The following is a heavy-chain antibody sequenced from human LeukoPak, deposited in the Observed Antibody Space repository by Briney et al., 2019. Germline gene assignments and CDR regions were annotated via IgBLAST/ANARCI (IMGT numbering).Heavy chain of an antibody. J-gene: IGHJ4*02. CDR1: GYTFIGFF. V-gene: IGHV1-2*02. CDR2: INPNSGGT. Sequence: ASVKVSCKASGYTFIGFFMHWVRQAPGQGVEWMGWINPNSGGTNYAQKFQGRVTMTRDTSSSTAYMEVSRLKSDDTAVYYCAREDYYGSGIVAYWGQGTQVTVSS. CDR3: AREDYYGSGIVAY. D-gene: IGHD3-10*01.